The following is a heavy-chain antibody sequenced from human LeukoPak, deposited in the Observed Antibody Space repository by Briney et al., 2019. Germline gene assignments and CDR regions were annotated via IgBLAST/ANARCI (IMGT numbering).Heavy chain of an antibody. CDR3: AKSLLTTASGTGRAFDI. D-gene: IGHD1-26*01. V-gene: IGHV3-7*03. J-gene: IGHJ3*02. CDR2: IKEDGSRT. CDR1: GFTFSSYW. Sequence: GGSLRLSCVASGFTFSSYWMTWVRQAPGRGLERVANIKEDGSRTYYMDSVKGRFTISRDNAKSSLYLQMNSLRAEDTAEYYCAKSLLTTASGTGRAFDIWGQGTMVTVSS.